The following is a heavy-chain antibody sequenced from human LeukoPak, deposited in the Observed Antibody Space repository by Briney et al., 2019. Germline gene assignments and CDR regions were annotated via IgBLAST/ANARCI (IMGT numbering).Heavy chain of an antibody. V-gene: IGHV1-2*02. CDR2: INPNSGGT. Sequence: AASVKVSCKASGYTFTSYGISWVRQAPGQGLEWMGWINPNSGGTNYAQKFQGRVTMTRDTSISTAYMELSRLRSDDTAVYYCARDLGILTGYYSNWFDPWGQGTLVTVSS. CDR1: GYTFTSYG. D-gene: IGHD3-9*01. J-gene: IGHJ5*02. CDR3: ARDLGILTGYYSNWFDP.